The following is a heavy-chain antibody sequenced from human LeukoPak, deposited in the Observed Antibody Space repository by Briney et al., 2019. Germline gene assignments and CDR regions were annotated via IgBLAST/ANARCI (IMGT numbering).Heavy chain of an antibody. CDR1: GYTFTGYY. V-gene: IGHV1-2*02. CDR3: ARIKTWYGSGSYYIPL. J-gene: IGHJ4*02. CDR2: INPNSGDT. Sequence: ASVKVSCKASGYTFTGYYMHWVRQAPGQGLEWMGWINPNSGDTKIAQKFQGRVTMTRDTSISTAYMELSSLISDDTAVYYCARIKTWYGSGSYYIPLWGQGTLVTVSS. D-gene: IGHD3-10*01.